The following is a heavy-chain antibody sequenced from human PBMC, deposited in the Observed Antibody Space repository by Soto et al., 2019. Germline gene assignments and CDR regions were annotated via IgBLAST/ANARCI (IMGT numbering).Heavy chain of an antibody. CDR1: GDSVSSNSAA. J-gene: IGHJ6*02. V-gene: IGHV6-1*01. D-gene: IGHD3-3*01. Sequence: SQTLSLTCAISGDSVSSNSAAWNWIRQSPSRGLEWLGRTYYRSKWYNDYAVSVKSRITINPDTSKNQFSLQLNSVTPEDTAVYFCARAIFPILEWPFYLFGMEFLGQGNTVTAP. CDR3: ARAIFPILEWPFYLFGMEF. CDR2: TYYRSKWYN.